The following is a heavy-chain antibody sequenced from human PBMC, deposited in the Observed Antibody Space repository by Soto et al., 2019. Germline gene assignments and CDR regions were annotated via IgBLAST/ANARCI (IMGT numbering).Heavy chain of an antibody. Sequence: PSETLSLTCTVSGGSISSSSYYWGWIRQPPGKGLEWIGSIYYSGSTYYNPSLKSRVTISVDTSKNQFSLKLSSVTAADTAVYYCARHLRLPAANWFDPWGQGTLVTVSS. CDR3: ARHLRLPAANWFDP. CDR2: IYYSGST. D-gene: IGHD2-2*01. J-gene: IGHJ5*02. CDR1: GGSISSSSYY. V-gene: IGHV4-39*01.